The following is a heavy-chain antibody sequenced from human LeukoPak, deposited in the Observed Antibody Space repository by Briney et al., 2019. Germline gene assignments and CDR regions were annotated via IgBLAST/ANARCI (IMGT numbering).Heavy chain of an antibody. D-gene: IGHD3-22*01. V-gene: IGHV3-33*01. Sequence: GGTLRLSCAASGFTFSSFGMHWVRQAPGKGLEWVAVIWYDGNNKYYADSVKGRFTISRDNSKNTLYLQMNSLRAEDTAVYYCARAFTSTGYYYVEYWGQGTLVTVSS. J-gene: IGHJ4*02. CDR1: GFTFSSFG. CDR2: IWYDGNNK. CDR3: ARAFTSTGYYYVEY.